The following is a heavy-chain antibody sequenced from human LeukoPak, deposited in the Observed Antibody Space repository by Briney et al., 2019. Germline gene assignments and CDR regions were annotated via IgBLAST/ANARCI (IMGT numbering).Heavy chain of an antibody. CDR1: GFTFSSYT. J-gene: IGHJ4*02. Sequence: PGGSLRLSCAASGFTFSSYTMNWVRQAPGKGLKWVSSISSSSSYIYYADSVKGRFTISRDNAKNSLYLQMNSLRADDTAVYYCARDRWDSMVRGVIPLDYWGQGTLVSVS. D-gene: IGHD3-10*01. CDR3: ARDRWDSMVRGVIPLDY. CDR2: ISSSSSYI. V-gene: IGHV3-21*01.